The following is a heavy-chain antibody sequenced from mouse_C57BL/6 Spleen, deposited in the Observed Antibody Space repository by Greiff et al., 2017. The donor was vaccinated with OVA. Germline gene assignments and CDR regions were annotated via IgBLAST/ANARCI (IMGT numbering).Heavy chain of an antibody. CDR2: IWSDGST. CDR1: GFSLPSYG. V-gene: IGHV2-6-1*01. D-gene: IGHD2-4*01. J-gene: IGHJ3*01. CDR3: ARHGEYDYDGAWFAY. Sequence: QVQLKESGPGLVAPSQSLSITCTVSGFSLPSYGVHWVRQPPGKGLEWLVVIWSDGSTTYNSALKSRLSISKDNSKSQVFLKMNSLQTDDTAMYYCARHGEYDYDGAWFAYWGQGTLVTVSA.